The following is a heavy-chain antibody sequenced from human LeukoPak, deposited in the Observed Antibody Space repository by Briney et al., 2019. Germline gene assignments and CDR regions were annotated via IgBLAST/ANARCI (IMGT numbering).Heavy chain of an antibody. CDR3: ARQQYSSSWYPSRRTYYFDY. V-gene: IGHV4-34*01. D-gene: IGHD6-13*01. J-gene: IGHJ4*02. CDR2: INLSGST. Sequence: SETLSLTCAVYGGSFSGYYWSWIRQPPGKGLEWIGEINLSGSTNYNPSLKSRVTISVDTSKNQFSLKLSSVTAADTAVYYCARQQYSSSWYPSRRTYYFDYWGQGTLVTVSS. CDR1: GGSFSGYY.